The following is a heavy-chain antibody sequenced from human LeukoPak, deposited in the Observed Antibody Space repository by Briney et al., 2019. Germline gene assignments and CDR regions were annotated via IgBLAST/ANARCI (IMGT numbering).Heavy chain of an antibody. V-gene: IGHV1-18*01. CDR2: ISAYNGNT. J-gene: IGHJ5*02. CDR1: GYTFTSYG. CDR3: ARAGYCSSISCSFKYNWFDP. D-gene: IGHD2-2*01. Sequence: GASVKVSCKDSGYTFTSYGISWVRQAPGQGLEWMGWISAYNGNTNYAQKLQGRVTMTTDTSTSTAYMELRSLMSDDTAVYYCARAGYCSSISCSFKYNWFDPWGQGTLVTVSS.